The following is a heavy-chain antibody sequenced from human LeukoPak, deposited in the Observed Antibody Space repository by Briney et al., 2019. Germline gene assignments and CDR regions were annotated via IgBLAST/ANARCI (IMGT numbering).Heavy chain of an antibody. CDR1: GGSISSYY. V-gene: IGHV4-4*07. CDR2: IYTSGST. J-gene: IGHJ4*02. D-gene: IGHD2-2*01. Sequence: SETLSLTCTVSGGSISSYYWSWIRQPAGKGLEWIGRIYTSGSTNYNPSLKSRVTMSVGTSKNQFSLKLSSVTAADTAVYYCARDLCSSTSCSYFDYWGQGTLVTVSS. CDR3: ARDLCSSTSCSYFDY.